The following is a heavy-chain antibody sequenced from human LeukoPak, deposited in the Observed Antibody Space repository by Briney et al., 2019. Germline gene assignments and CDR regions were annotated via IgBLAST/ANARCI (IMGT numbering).Heavy chain of an antibody. CDR2: ISSSGSTI. D-gene: IGHD6-13*01. CDR1: GFTFSDYY. CDR3: ARDQHPYSSSWTGTSYYYMDV. V-gene: IGHV3-11*04. J-gene: IGHJ6*03. Sequence: GALRLSCAASGFTFSDYYMSWIRQAPGKGLEWVSYISSSGSTIYYADSVKGRFTISRDNAKNSLYLQMNSLRAEDTAVYYCARDQHPYSSSWTGTSYYYMDVWGKGTTVTVSS.